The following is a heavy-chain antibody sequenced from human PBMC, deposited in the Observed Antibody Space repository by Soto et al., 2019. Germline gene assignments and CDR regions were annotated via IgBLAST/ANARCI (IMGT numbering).Heavy chain of an antibody. D-gene: IGHD2-21*02. J-gene: IGHJ4*02. CDR3: AKLLNGVTALDY. CDR1: GITLSQLW. CDR2: IKPDGSGE. V-gene: IGHV3-7*01. Sequence: PGGSLRLSCTASGITLSQLWMTWVRQAPGKGLEWVASIKPDGSGEYYLDSVKGRFTISRDNTKNSLYLQANSLRAEDTVMYFCAKLLNGVTALDYWGQGTLVTVSS.